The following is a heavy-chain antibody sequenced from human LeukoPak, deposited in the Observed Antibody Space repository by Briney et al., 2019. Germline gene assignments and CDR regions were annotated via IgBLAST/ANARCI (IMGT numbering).Heavy chain of an antibody. V-gene: IGHV3-48*01. CDR3: AKYYYGSGSPIFDY. Sequence: GGSLRLSCAASGFTFSSYSMNWVRQAPGKGLEWVSYISSSSSTIYYADSVKGRFTISRDNSKNTLYLQMNNLRAEDTAVYYCAKYYYGSGSPIFDYWGQGTLVTVSS. CDR2: ISSSSSTI. D-gene: IGHD3-10*01. CDR1: GFTFSSYS. J-gene: IGHJ4*02.